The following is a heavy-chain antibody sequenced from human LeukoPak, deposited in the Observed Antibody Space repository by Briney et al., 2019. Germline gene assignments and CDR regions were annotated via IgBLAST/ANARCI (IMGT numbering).Heavy chain of an antibody. J-gene: IGHJ4*02. CDR1: GFTFSTYW. Sequence: PGGSLRLSCAASGFTFSTYWMSWLRQAPGKGLEWVANIKQDGSEKYYVDSVEGRFTISRDNAKNSLFLQLNSLRADHTAVYYCARMTGGLWDYWGQGTLVTVSS. D-gene: IGHD2-15*01. V-gene: IGHV3-7*05. CDR2: IKQDGSEK. CDR3: ARMTGGLWDY.